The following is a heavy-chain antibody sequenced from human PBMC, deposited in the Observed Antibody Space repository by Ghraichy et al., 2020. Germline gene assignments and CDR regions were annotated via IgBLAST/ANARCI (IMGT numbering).Heavy chain of an antibody. V-gene: IGHV4-61*02. J-gene: IGHJ4*02. Sequence: SETLSLTCTVSGGSISSTSHYWSWIRQPAGKGLEWIGRMYTNGSPNYNPSLESRVTMSVDTSKNQFSLNLNSVTAADTAVYYCASTHTGYQEYWGQGTRVTVSS. CDR2: MYTNGSP. CDR1: GGSISSTSHY. CDR3: ASTHTGYQEY. D-gene: IGHD6-13*01.